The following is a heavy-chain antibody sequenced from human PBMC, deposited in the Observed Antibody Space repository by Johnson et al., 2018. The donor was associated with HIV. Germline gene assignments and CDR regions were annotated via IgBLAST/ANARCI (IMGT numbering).Heavy chain of an antibody. CDR3: ARGDGATGYHDAFDI. Sequence: VQLVESGGGVVQPGRSLRLSCAASAFTVSCNCMSWVRQAPGKGLEWVANINQDGSETYYVDSVKGRFTISRYNSKNTLDLQMKSLRAEDTAVYYCARGDGATGYHDAFDIWGQGTLVTVFS. CDR2: INQDGSET. J-gene: IGHJ3*02. CDR1: AFTVSCNC. D-gene: IGHD1-26*01. V-gene: IGHV3-7*02.